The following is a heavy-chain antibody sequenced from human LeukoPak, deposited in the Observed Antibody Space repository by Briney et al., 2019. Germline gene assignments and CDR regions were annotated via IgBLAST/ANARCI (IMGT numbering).Heavy chain of an antibody. CDR1: GGSISSSSYY. J-gene: IGHJ6*03. D-gene: IGHD1-1*01. V-gene: IGHV4-39*07. CDR3: ARTTRNDYYYYMDV. Sequence: SETLSLTCTVSGGSISSSSYYRGWIRQPPGKGLEWIGSIYYSGSTYYNPSLKSRVTMSVDTSKNQFSLKLSSVTAADTAVYYCARTTRNDYYYYMDVWGKGTTVTISS. CDR2: IYYSGST.